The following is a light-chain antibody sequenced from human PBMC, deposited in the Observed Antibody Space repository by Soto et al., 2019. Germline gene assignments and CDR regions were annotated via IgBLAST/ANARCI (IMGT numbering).Light chain of an antibody. V-gene: IGKV1-39*01. CDR2: AAS. CDR3: QQSYSTLLFT. J-gene: IGKJ3*01. CDR1: QSISSY. Sequence: DLQMTQSPSSLSASVGDRVTITCRASQSISSYLNWYQQKPGQAPKLLIYAASSLQSGVPSRFSGSGSGTDFTLTISSLQPEDFATYYCQQSYSTLLFTFGPGTKVDIK.